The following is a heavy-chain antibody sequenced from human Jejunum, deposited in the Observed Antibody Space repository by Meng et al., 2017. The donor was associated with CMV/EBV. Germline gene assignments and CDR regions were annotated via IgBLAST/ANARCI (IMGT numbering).Heavy chain of an antibody. CDR3: ARDVWASFDY. CDR2: ISSDGRSA. CDR1: GFTFSSYA. Sequence: WAASGFTFSSYALAWVRQVTGEGLLSVFVISSDGRSATYADSVKGRFTISRDNAKNTLYLQMNSLRAEDTGVYFCARDVWASFDYWGQGSGVTVSS. J-gene: IGHJ4*02. V-gene: IGHV3-74*03. D-gene: IGHD1-26*01.